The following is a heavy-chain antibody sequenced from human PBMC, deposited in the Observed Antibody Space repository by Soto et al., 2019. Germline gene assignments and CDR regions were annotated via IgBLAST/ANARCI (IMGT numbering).Heavy chain of an antibody. J-gene: IGHJ4*02. V-gene: IGHV1-18*01. CDR2: INAYNGNT. Sequence: QVQLVQSGAEVKKPGASVKVSCKASGYTFTSYGISWVRQAPGQGLEWMGWINAYNGNTNYAQKLQGRVSMTTDTATSTAYMELRSLRSDATAVHYSARDVGYGLIDYWGQGTLVTVSS. CDR1: GYTFTSYG. CDR3: ARDVGYGLIDY. D-gene: IGHD5-18*01.